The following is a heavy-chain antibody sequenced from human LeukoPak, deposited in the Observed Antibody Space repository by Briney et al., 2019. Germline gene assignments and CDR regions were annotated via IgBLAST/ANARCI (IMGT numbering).Heavy chain of an antibody. CDR2: IYHSGST. Sequence: PSGTLSLTCAVSGGPISSTNWWSWVRQPPGKGLEWIGEIYHSGSTNYNPSLRSRITISVDKSKDQFSLRLASVTAADTAVYYCARLDCASVMCSFDYWGQGTLVTVSS. J-gene: IGHJ4*02. CDR1: GGPISSTNW. CDR3: ARLDCASVMCSFDY. V-gene: IGHV4-4*02. D-gene: IGHD5/OR15-5a*01.